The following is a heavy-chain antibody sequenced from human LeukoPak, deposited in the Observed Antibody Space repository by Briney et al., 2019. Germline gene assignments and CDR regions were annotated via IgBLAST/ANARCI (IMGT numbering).Heavy chain of an antibody. J-gene: IGHJ4*02. D-gene: IGHD3-10*01. V-gene: IGHV1-2*02. Sequence: ASVKVSCKASGFTFTGYYIHWLRQAPGQGLEWMGWINPNSGGTHYAQKFQGRVTMTRDTSISAAYMELSTLRSDDTAVYYCARDYGGPSWFGGIDYWGQGTLVTVSS. CDR2: INPNSGGT. CDR1: GFTFTGYY. CDR3: ARDYGGPSWFGGIDY.